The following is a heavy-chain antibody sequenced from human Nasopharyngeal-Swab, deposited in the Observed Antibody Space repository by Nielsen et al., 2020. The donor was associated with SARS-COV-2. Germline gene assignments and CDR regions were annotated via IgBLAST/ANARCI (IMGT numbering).Heavy chain of an antibody. V-gene: IGHV3-15*01. D-gene: IGHD3-16*01. CDR1: VFSDTDAW. CDR2: IKSRSHGGTT. Sequence: GESLKISCAASVFSDTDAWMSWVRQAPGEGLEWVGRIKSRSHGGTTDYADSVKGRFTISRDTSKDTLYLHMHSLRAEDSAVYFCAKDLWPPYGMDVWGQGTTVTVSS. J-gene: IGHJ6*02. CDR3: AKDLWPPYGMDV.